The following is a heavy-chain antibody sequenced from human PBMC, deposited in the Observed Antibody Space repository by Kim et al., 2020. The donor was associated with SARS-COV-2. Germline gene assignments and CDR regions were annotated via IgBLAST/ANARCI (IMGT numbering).Heavy chain of an antibody. J-gene: IGHJ5*02. CDR3: ARGLRYSSSWLGVWFDP. CDR2: INHSGST. CDR1: GGSFSGYY. Sequence: SETLSLTCAVYGGSFSGYYWSWIRQPPGKGLEWIGEINHSGSTNYNPSLKSRVTISVDTSKNQFSLKLSSVTAADTAVYYCARGLRYSSSWLGVWFDPWGQGTLVTVSS. V-gene: IGHV4-34*01. D-gene: IGHD6-13*01.